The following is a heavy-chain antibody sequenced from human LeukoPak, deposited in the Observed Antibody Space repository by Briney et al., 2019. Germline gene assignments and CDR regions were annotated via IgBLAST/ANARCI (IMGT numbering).Heavy chain of an antibody. J-gene: IGHJ4*02. Sequence: GGSLRLSCTASGFTVSNNYMGWVRQAPGKGLEWVSSISSSSSYIYYADSVKGRFTISRDNAKNSLYLQMNSLRAEDTAVYYCARESLDYWGQGTLAPVPS. CDR2: ISSSSSYI. CDR1: GFTVSNNY. V-gene: IGHV3-21*01. CDR3: ARESLDY.